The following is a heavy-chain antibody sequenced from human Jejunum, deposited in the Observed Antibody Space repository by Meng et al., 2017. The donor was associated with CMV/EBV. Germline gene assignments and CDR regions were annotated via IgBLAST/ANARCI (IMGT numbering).Heavy chain of an antibody. D-gene: IGHD1-26*01. J-gene: IGHJ4*02. V-gene: IGHV3-23*01. CDR1: GFNFSSYA. Sequence: LSCAASGFNFSSYAMSWVRQAPGKGLEWVSDISGSGGSTNYADPVKGRFTIYRDNSKNTLYLQMNSLRVEDTAVYYCANLGGYFFDSWGQGTLVTVSS. CDR2: ISGSGGST. CDR3: ANLGGYFFDS.